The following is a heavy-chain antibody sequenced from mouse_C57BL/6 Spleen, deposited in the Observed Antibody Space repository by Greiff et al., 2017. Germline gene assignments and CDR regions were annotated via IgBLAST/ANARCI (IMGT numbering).Heavy chain of an antibody. V-gene: IGHV1-81*01. J-gene: IGHJ2*01. CDR1: GYTFTSYG. D-gene: IGHD2-4*01. CDR3: AREDDYVGYFDY. Sequence: VQGVESGAELARPGASVKLSCKASGYTFTSYGISWVKQRTGQGLEWIGEIYPRSGNTYYNEKFKGKATLTADKSSSTAYMELRSLTSEDSAVDFCAREDDYVGYFDYWGQGTTLTVSS. CDR2: IYPRSGNT.